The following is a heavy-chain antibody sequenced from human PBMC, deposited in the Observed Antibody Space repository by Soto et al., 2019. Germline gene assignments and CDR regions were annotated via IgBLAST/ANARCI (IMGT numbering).Heavy chain of an antibody. Sequence: ASVKVSCKASGYTFTNYGFSWVRQAPGQGLEWMGWISGYNGNTNYAERLQGRVTMTTDTSTSTAYMELKSLRYVDTAVYYCAREGQLGYWGQGTPVTVSS. CDR2: ISGYNGNT. J-gene: IGHJ4*02. CDR1: GYTFTNYG. V-gene: IGHV1-18*01. D-gene: IGHD6-6*01. CDR3: AREGQLGY.